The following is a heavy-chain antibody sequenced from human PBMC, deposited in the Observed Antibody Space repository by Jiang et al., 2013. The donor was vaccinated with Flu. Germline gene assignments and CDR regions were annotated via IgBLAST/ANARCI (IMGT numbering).Heavy chain of an antibody. D-gene: IGHD2-21*01. V-gene: IGHV4-61*01. J-gene: IGHJ4*02. CDR1: GGSVNSKSYY. CDR3: ARDRSGEGGY. CDR2: IYYTGRT. Sequence: VQLVESGPGLVKPSETLSLTCTVSGGSVNSKSYYWSWIRQPPGKGLEWIGYIYYTGRTNYNPSLKSRLTISVDTSKNQFSLRLSSVTAADTAVYYCARDRSGEGGYWGQGTLVTVSS.